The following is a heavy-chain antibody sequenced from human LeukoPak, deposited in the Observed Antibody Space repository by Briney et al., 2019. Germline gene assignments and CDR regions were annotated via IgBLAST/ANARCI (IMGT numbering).Heavy chain of an antibody. CDR2: IYYSGST. V-gene: IGHV4-61*08. CDR1: GGSISSGDYY. CDR3: ARGGYSSRYDY. J-gene: IGHJ4*02. Sequence: SETLSLTCTVSGGSISSGDYYWSWIRQPPGKGLEWIGYIYYSGSTNYNPSLKSRVTISVDTSKNQFSLKLSSVTAADTAVYYCARGGYSSRYDYWGQGTLVTVSS. D-gene: IGHD6-13*01.